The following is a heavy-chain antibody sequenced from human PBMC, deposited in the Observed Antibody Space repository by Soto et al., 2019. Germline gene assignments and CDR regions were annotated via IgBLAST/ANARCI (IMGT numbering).Heavy chain of an antibody. Sequence: LSLTCTVSGGSISLHYWSWIRQPPGKGLEWIGYIYYSGSTTYNPSLKSRVTISADTSKNQFSLKLTSVTAADTAVYYCARDAGGPFDNWGQGTLVTVSS. CDR3: ARDAGGPFDN. V-gene: IGHV4-59*11. CDR2: IYYSGST. J-gene: IGHJ4*02. D-gene: IGHD2-15*01. CDR1: GGSISLHY.